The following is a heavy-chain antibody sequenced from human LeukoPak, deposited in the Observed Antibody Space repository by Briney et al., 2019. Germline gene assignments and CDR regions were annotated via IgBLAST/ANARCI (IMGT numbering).Heavy chain of an antibody. V-gene: IGHV3-7*01. CDR1: GFTFSSYG. J-gene: IGHJ4*02. D-gene: IGHD6-19*01. Sequence: PGGSLRLSCAASGFTFSSYGMHWVRQAPGKGLEWVANIKQDGSEKYYVDSVKGRFTISRDNAKNSLYLQMNSLRAEDTAVYYCARCIAVAEPYFDYWGQGTLVTVSS. CDR2: IKQDGSEK. CDR3: ARCIAVAEPYFDY.